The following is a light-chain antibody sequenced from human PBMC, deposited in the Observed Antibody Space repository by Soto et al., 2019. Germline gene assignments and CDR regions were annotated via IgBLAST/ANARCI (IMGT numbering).Light chain of an antibody. CDR1: QSVNTN. CDR3: LQYNNWPT. J-gene: IGKJ3*01. CDR2: VAS. V-gene: IGKV3-15*01. Sequence: EIVMTQSPATLSVSPGERVTLSCRASQSVNTNLAWYQQKPGQAPRLLMYVASTRATGIPARFSGSGSGTEFTLTINSLQSEDFAVYYCLQYNNWPTFGPGTKVDIK.